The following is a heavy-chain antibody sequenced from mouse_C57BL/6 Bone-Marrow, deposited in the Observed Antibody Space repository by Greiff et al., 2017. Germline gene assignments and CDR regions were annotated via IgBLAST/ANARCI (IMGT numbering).Heavy chain of an antibody. CDR3: ASYDYDGGFAY. V-gene: IGHV1-64*01. Sequence: QVQLQQPGAELVKPGASVKLSCKASGYTFTSYWMHWVKQRPGQGLEWIGMIHPNSGSTNYNEKFKSKATLTEDKSSSTAYMQLSSLTSEDSAVYYCASYDYDGGFAYWGQGTLVTVSA. D-gene: IGHD2-4*01. J-gene: IGHJ3*01. CDR1: GYTFTSYW. CDR2: IHPNSGST.